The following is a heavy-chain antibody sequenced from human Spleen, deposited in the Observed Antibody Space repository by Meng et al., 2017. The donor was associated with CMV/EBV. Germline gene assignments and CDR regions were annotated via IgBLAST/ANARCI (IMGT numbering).Heavy chain of an antibody. V-gene: IGHV4-59*12. CDR2: IYYSGST. J-gene: IGHJ4*02. CDR3: ARARRGYSYAYFDY. CDR1: GGSISSYY. D-gene: IGHD5-18*01. Sequence: SETLSLTCTVSGGSISSYYWSWIRQPPGKGLEWIGYIYYSGSTNYNPSLKSRVTISVDTSKNQFSLNLSSVTAADTAVYYCARARRGYSYAYFDYWGQGTLVTVSS.